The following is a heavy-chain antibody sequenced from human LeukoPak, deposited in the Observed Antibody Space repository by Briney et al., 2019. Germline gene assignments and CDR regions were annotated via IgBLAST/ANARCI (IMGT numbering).Heavy chain of an antibody. V-gene: IGHV3-9*01. J-gene: IGHJ6*02. CDR1: GFTFDDYA. CDR3: AKDIGGNGVGDYYYGMDV. D-gene: IGHD3-16*01. CDR2: ISWNSGSI. Sequence: GGSLRLSCAASGFTFDDYAMHWVRQAPGKGLEWVSGISWNSGSIGYADSVKGRFTISRDNAKNSLYLQMNSLRAEDTALYYCAKDIGGNGVGDYYYGMDVWGQGTTVTVSS.